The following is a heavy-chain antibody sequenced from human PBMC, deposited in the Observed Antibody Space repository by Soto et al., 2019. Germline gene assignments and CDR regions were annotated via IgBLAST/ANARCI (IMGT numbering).Heavy chain of an antibody. D-gene: IGHD3-22*01. V-gene: IGHV1-2*02. J-gene: IGHJ4*02. Sequence: QVQLVQSGAEVKKPGASVKVSCKASGYTFTGYYMHWVRQAPGQGLEWMGWINPNRGGTNYAQKLQGRITMTRDTSISTAYMELSRLRSDDTAVYYCARKEYYYDSSGFGVWGQGTLVTVSS. CDR3: ARKEYYYDSSGFGV. CDR2: INPNRGGT. CDR1: GYTFTGYY.